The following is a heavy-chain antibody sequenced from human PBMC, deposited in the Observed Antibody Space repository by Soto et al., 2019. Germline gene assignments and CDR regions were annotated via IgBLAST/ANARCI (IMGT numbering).Heavy chain of an antibody. J-gene: IGHJ6*02. CDR3: ARATPYYYYGMDV. CDR2: IYYSGST. Sequence: QVQLQESGPGLVKPSQTLSLTCTVSGGSISSGGDYWSWIRQYPGKGLEWIGYIYYSGSTYYNPSLKSRVTLSVDTSKNHFSLKLSSVTAADTAVYYCARATPYYYYGMDVWGQGTTVTVSS. D-gene: IGHD2-15*01. CDR1: GGSISSGGDY. V-gene: IGHV4-31*03.